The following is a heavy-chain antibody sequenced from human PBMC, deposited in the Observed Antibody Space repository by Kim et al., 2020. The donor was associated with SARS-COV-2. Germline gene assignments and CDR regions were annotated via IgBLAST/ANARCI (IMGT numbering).Heavy chain of an antibody. J-gene: IGHJ3*02. CDR3: ARDRGDGYNFRSDAFDI. D-gene: IGHD5-12*01. V-gene: IGHV4-31*02. Sequence: RSRVTISVDTSKNQFSLKLSSVTAADTAVYYCARDRGDGYNFRSDAFDIWGQGTMVTVSS.